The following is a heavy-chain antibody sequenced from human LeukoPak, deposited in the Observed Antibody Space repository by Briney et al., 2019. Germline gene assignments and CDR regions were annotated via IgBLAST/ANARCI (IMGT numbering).Heavy chain of an antibody. V-gene: IGHV1-8*01. J-gene: IGHJ4*02. CDR2: MNPNSGNT. Sequence: ASVKVSCKASGYTFTSYDNNWVRQATGQGLEWMGWMNPNSGNTGYAQKFQGRVTMTRNTSISTAYMELSSLRSEDTAVYYCARPSDGSYNWNDGALDYWGQGTLVTVSS. CDR3: ARPSDGSYNWNDGALDY. CDR1: GYTFTSYD. D-gene: IGHD1-20*01.